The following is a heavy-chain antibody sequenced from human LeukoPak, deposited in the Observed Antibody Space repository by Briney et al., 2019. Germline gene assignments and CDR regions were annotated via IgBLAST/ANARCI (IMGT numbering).Heavy chain of an antibody. V-gene: IGHV1-18*01. CDR3: ARGVATIVVVPAAMETGYYYYMDV. CDR1: GYTFTSYG. Sequence: ASVKVSCKASGYTFTSYGISWVRQAPGQGLEWMGWISAYNGNTNYAQKLQGRFTMTTDTSTSTAYMELRSLRSDDTAVYYCARGVATIVVVPAAMETGYYYYMDVWGKGTTVTVSS. CDR2: ISAYNGNT. J-gene: IGHJ6*03. D-gene: IGHD2-2*01.